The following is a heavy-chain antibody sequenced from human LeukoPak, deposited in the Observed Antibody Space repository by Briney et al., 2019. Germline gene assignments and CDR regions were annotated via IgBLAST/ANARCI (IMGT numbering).Heavy chain of an antibody. D-gene: IGHD6-19*01. CDR1: GFTFSSYW. CDR2: IKQDESEK. Sequence: GGPLRLSCAASGFTFSSYWMSWVRQAPGKGLEWVANIKQDESEKYYVDSVKGRFTISRDNAKNSLYLQMNSLRAEDTAVYYCARGNLFSGWYDIYYFDYWGQGTLVTVSS. CDR3: ARGNLFSGWYDIYYFDY. J-gene: IGHJ4*02. V-gene: IGHV3-7*01.